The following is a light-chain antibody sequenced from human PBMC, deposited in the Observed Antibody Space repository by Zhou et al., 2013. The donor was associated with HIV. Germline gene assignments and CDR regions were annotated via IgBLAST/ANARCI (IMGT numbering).Light chain of an antibody. CDR1: QGISSA. V-gene: IGKV1-13*02. CDR2: GAS. CDR3: QQAKIFPIT. J-gene: IGKJ5*01. Sequence: IQMTQSPSSLSASVGDRVTITCRASQGISSALAWYQQKPGKAPKVLIYGASSLQSGVPSRFSGSGSGTDFTLTISSLQPEDSATYFCQQAKIFPITFGQGTRLEIK.